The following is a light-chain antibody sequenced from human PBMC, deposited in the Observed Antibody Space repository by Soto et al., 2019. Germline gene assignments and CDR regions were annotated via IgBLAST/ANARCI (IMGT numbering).Light chain of an antibody. V-gene: IGLV2-8*01. CDR3: SSYAGSNLWV. J-gene: IGLJ3*02. Sequence: QSALTQSPSASGSPGQSVTISCTGTSSDVGNYKYFSWYQQHPGKAPKLMIYEVSKRPSGVPDRFSGSKSGNTASLTVSGLQVEDEADYYCSSYAGSNLWVFGGGTKLTVL. CDR2: EVS. CDR1: SSDVGNYKY.